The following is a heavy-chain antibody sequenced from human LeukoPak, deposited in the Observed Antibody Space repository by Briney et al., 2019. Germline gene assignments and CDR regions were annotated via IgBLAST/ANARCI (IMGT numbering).Heavy chain of an antibody. J-gene: IGHJ6*02. CDR2: INAGNGNT. D-gene: IGHD6-19*01. CDR3: ARDDSGGFAYYYGMDV. Sequence: ASVKVSCKASGYTFTSYAMHWVRQAPGQRLEWMGWINAGNGNTKYSQKFQGRVTITADESTSTAYMELSSLRSEDTAVYYCARDDSGGFAYYYGMDVWGQGTTVTVSS. V-gene: IGHV1-3*01. CDR1: GYTFTSYA.